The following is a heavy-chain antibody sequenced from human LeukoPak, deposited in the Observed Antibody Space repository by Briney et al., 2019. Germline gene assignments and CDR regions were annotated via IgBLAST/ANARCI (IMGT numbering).Heavy chain of an antibody. J-gene: IGHJ3*02. CDR1: GYIFIDHY. D-gene: IGHD7-27*01. CDR2: INPDSGAT. V-gene: IGHV1-2*02. Sequence: ASVKVSCKASGYIFIDHYMHWVRQAPGQGLEWMGWINPDSGATNYAQKFQGGVTMTRDTSISTAYMELSGLRSDDTAVYYCARAGDPAYDAFDIWGQGTLVTVSS. CDR3: ARAGDPAYDAFDI.